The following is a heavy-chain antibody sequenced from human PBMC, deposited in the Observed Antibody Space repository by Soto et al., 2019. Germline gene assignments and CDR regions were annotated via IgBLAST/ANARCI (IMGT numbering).Heavy chain of an antibody. D-gene: IGHD5-12*01. J-gene: IGHJ4*02. Sequence: SETLSLTCTVSGGSIRGYYCSWIRQSAGKGLEWIGRIYTSGITNYNPSLNGRVTLSFDTPRNQVFLNLTSVTAADKAVYYCSREWTYSGNDFWGLGILVTVS. V-gene: IGHV4-4*07. CDR2: IYTSGIT. CDR3: SREWTYSGNDF. CDR1: GGSIRGYY.